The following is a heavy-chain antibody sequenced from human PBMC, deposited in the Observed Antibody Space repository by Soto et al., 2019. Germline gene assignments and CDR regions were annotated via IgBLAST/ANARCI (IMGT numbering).Heavy chain of an antibody. J-gene: IGHJ4*02. Sequence: QITLKESGPTLVNPTQTLTLTCTFSGFSLTTTGVGVGWIRQPPGKALEWLALIYWDDDKRYSPSLNSRLTIPQDTPKNQVGLTMTNKDPVDTAKYYCAHSLGGSRGLYFDYWGQGTLVTVSS. D-gene: IGHD6-19*01. CDR2: IYWDDDK. V-gene: IGHV2-5*02. CDR1: GFSLTTTGVG. CDR3: AHSLGGSRGLYFDY.